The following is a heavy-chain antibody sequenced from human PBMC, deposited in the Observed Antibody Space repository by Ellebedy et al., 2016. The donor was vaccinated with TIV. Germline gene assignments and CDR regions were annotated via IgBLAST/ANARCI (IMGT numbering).Heavy chain of an antibody. CDR3: ARDQDYSFDY. D-gene: IGHD3/OR15-3a*01. CDR2: INPDGSYT. Sequence: GESLKISCAASGFTFSNNWMHWVRQPPGKGLVWVSRINPDGSYTNYADSVRGRFTISRDHAKTSLYLQMNSLRAEDTAVYYCARDQDYSFDYWGQGTLVTVSS. CDR1: GFTFSNNW. V-gene: IGHV3-74*01. J-gene: IGHJ4*02.